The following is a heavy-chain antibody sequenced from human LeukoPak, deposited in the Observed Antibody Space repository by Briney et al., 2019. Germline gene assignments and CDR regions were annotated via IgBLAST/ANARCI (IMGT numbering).Heavy chain of an antibody. CDR1: GGSISGYY. CDR2: IYYSGST. V-gene: IGHV4-59*01. D-gene: IGHD3-22*01. CDR3: GRVTGYMIDDYFDY. Sequence: SETLSLTCSVSGGSISGYYWSWIRQPPGKGLEWIGYIYYSGSTNYNPSLKSRVTISVDTSKNQFSLKLRSVTAADTAVYYCGRVTGYMIDDYFDYWGQGTLVTVSS. J-gene: IGHJ4*02.